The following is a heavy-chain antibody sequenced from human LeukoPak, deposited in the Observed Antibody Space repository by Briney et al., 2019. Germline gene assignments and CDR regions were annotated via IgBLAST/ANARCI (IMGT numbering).Heavy chain of an antibody. V-gene: IGHV4-39*07. J-gene: IGHJ4*02. Sequence: SETLSLTCTVSGGSISSSSYYWGWLRQPPGKGLEWIGSIYYSGSTYYNPSLKSLVTISVDTSKNQFSLKLSSVTAADTAVYYCARAVAGLFDYWGQGTLVIVSS. CDR1: GGSISSSSYY. CDR2: IYYSGST. D-gene: IGHD6-19*01. CDR3: ARAVAGLFDY.